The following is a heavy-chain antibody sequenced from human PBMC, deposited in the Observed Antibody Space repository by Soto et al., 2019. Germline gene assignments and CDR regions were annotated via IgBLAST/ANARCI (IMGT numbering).Heavy chain of an antibody. J-gene: IGHJ5*02. V-gene: IGHV4-59*01. CDR3: AKTKEGGFDP. Sequence: QVQLQESGPGLVKPSETLSLTCTVSGDSISTYYWSWIRQPPGKGLEWMGYFHYNANTNYNPSLKSRITISVDTSTNQCSLKLTSVTAADTAVYYCAKTKEGGFDPWGQGILVTVSS. D-gene: IGHD3-16*01. CDR2: FHYNANT. CDR1: GDSISTYY.